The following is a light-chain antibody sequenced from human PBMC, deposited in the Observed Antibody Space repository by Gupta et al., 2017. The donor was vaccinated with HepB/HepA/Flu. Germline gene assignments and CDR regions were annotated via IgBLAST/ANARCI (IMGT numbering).Light chain of an antibody. CDR1: QSVLYSSNNKNY. Sequence: DIVMTQSPDSLAVSLCERATINCKSSQSVLYSSNNKNYLAWYQQKPGQPPKLLIYWASTRESGVPDRFSGSGSGTDFTLTISSLQAEDVAVYYCQQYYSTPQTFGQGTKLEIK. CDR3: QQYYSTPQT. CDR2: WAS. V-gene: IGKV4-1*01. J-gene: IGKJ2*01.